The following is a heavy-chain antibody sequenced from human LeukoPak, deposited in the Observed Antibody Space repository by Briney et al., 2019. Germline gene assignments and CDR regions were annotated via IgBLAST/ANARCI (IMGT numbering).Heavy chain of an antibody. CDR1: GGSISGYY. Sequence: PSETLSLTCTVSGGSISGYYWSWIRQPAGKGLEWIGRMYTTGSTLYNPSLKGRVTMSVDTSKNQFSLQLNSVTAADSAVYYCARQPTGHPFDLWGQGTLVTVSS. V-gene: IGHV4-4*07. D-gene: IGHD1-14*01. CDR2: MYTTGST. J-gene: IGHJ4*02. CDR3: ARQPTGHPFDL.